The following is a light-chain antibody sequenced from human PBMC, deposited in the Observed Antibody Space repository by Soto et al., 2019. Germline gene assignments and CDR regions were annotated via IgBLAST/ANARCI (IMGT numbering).Light chain of an antibody. V-gene: IGKV3-20*01. J-gene: IGKJ5*01. CDR3: HHYVSPAIT. CDR2: GAS. Sequence: EIVLTQSPGTLSLSPGERATLSCRASQSVTRNYLAWYQQKPGQAPRLLVYGASSRATGISDRFSGSGSGTDFTLTISRLEPEGFAVYYCHHYVSPAITFCQGTRLEI. CDR1: QSVTRNY.